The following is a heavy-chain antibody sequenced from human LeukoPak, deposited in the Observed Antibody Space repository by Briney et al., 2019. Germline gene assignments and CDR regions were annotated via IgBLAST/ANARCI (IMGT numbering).Heavy chain of an antibody. CDR1: GGSISSYY. V-gene: IGHV4-59*08. D-gene: IGHD5-24*01. CDR3: ARGPGVGGGYNYWDY. Sequence: PSETLSLTCTVSGGSISSYYWSWIRQPPGKGLEWIGYIYYSGGTNYNPSLKSRVTMSLDTSKTQFSLRLSSVTAADTAVYYCARGPGVGGGYNYWDYWGQGTLVTVSS. J-gene: IGHJ4*02. CDR2: IYYSGGT.